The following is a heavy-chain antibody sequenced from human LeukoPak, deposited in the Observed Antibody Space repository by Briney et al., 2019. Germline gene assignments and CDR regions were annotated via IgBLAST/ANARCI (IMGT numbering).Heavy chain of an antibody. Sequence: GGSLRLSCAASGFTFSSYWMHWVRQAPGKGLVWVSRINSDGSSTSYADSVKGRFTISRDNAKNTLYLQMNSLRAEDTAVYYCARSDYVWGSYRPFDYWGQGTLVTVSS. V-gene: IGHV3-74*01. CDR1: GFTFSSYW. J-gene: IGHJ4*02. CDR3: ARSDYVWGSYRPFDY. D-gene: IGHD3-16*02. CDR2: INSDGSST.